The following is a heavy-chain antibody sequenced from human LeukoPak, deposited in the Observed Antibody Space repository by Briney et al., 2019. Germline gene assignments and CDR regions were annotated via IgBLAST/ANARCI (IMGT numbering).Heavy chain of an antibody. CDR2: SDPKTGAT. D-gene: IGHD3-22*01. Sequence: GASVKVSCKASGYTFTSYYIHWLRQAPGQGFEWMGWSDPKTGATKYEHFLGRVTMTSDTSSRTAYMEPTSLTFDDTAIYYCARANSYDNNGYSPELRYWGQGTLVTVSS. CDR1: GYTFTSYY. V-gene: IGHV1-2*02. J-gene: IGHJ4*02. CDR3: ARANSYDNNGYSPELRY.